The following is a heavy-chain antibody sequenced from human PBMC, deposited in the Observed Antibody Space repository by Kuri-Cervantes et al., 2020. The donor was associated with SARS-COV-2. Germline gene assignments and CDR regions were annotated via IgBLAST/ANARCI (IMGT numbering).Heavy chain of an antibody. D-gene: IGHD4-23*01. V-gene: IGHV4-31*03. CDR2: IYYNGVT. CDR1: GGSIRSGAYY. Sequence: SETLSLICSVSGGSIRSGAYYCHWIRHRPGKGLEWIGNIYYNGVTYYNPSLKSRVTISVDTSKNRFSLKLSSMTAADTAVYYCATDKPSYGGNGYLQLWGQGTLVTVSS. CDR3: ATDKPSYGGNGYLQL. J-gene: IGHJ1*01.